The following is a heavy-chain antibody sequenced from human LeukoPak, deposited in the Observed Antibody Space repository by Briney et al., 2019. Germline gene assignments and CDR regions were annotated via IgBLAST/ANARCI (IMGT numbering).Heavy chain of an antibody. V-gene: IGHV3-23*01. CDR1: GFTFSSYA. D-gene: IGHD2-15*01. Sequence: PGGSLRLSCAASGFTFSSYAMSWVRQAPGKGLEWVSSISGSGGSTYYADSVKGRFTISRDNAKNSLYLQMNSLRAEDTAVYYCARVAAKIFDYWGQGTLVTVSS. J-gene: IGHJ4*02. CDR3: ARVAAKIFDY. CDR2: ISGSGGST.